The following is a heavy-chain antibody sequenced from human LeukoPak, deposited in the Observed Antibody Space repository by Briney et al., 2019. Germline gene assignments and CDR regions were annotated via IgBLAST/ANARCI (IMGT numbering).Heavy chain of an antibody. D-gene: IGHD2-15*01. Sequence: GGSLRLSCAASGFTVSSNYMSWVRQAPGKGLEWVAVIYSGGSTYYADSVKGRFTISRDNSKNTLYLQMNSLRAEDTAVYYCARDVSPGYCSGGSCYGSWFDPWGQGTLVTVSS. V-gene: IGHV3-53*01. CDR1: GFTVSSNY. CDR3: ARDVSPGYCSGGSCYGSWFDP. CDR2: IYSGGST. J-gene: IGHJ5*02.